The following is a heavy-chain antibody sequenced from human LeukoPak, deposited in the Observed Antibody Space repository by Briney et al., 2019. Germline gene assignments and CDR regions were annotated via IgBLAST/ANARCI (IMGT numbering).Heavy chain of an antibody. CDR2: IYSDGST. CDR3: ARILIVLITSGGY. J-gene: IGHJ4*02. D-gene: IGHD2/OR15-2a*01. V-gene: IGHV3-53*01. CDR1: GFTVSSNY. Sequence: GGSLRLSCAASGFTVSSNYMTWVRQAPGKGLEWLSVIYSDGSTYYADSVKGRFTISRDNSKNTLYLQMNSLRAEDTAVYYCARILIVLITSGGYWGQGTLVTVSS.